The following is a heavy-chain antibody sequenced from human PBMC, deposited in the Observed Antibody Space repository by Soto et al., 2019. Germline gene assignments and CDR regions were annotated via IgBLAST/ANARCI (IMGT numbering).Heavy chain of an antibody. Sequence: LRLSCEASGFPFNTYAMTWFRELPGMGLEWVSTTSIGGNTDFAESVRGRFSVSRDNSKNTLYLQMTNLRAEDEAIYFCAKDLRPGLVVPTKSGFDPWGQGTRVTVSS. V-gene: IGHV3-23*01. CDR3: AKDLRPGLVVPTKSGFDP. D-gene: IGHD3-10*01. CDR2: TSIGGNT. J-gene: IGHJ5*02. CDR1: GFPFNTYA.